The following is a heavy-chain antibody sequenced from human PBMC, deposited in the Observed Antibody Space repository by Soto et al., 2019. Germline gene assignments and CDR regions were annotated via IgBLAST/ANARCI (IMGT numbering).Heavy chain of an antibody. J-gene: IGHJ4*02. CDR2: IWYDGSNK. CDR3: ARGGYSYGDKYYFDY. CDR1: GFTFSSYG. D-gene: IGHD5-18*01. Sequence: PGGSLRLSCAASGFTFSSYGMHWVRQAPGKGLEWVAVIWYDGSNKYYADSVKGRFTISRDNSKNTLYLQMNSLRAEDTAVYYCARGGYSYGDKYYFDYWGQGTLVTVSS. V-gene: IGHV3-33*01.